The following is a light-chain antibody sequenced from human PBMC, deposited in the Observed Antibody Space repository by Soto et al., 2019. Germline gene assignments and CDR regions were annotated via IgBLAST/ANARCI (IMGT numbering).Light chain of an antibody. V-gene: IGKV1-39*01. Sequence: DIQMTQSPYSLSASVGDSVTITCRASQNIRTYLNWYQQKPGRAPKLLIHSASALPSGVPSRFSGSGSGTEFTLTMSGLQPEDFATYYCQQGHSPPYTFGQGTKVDIK. CDR1: QNIRTY. CDR3: QQGHSPPYT. CDR2: SAS. J-gene: IGKJ2*01.